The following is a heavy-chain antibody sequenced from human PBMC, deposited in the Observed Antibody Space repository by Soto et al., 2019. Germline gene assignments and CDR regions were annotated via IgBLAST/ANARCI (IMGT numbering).Heavy chain of an antibody. CDR1: GGTFSSYA. Sequence: SVKVSCKASGGTFSSYAISWVRQAPGQGLEWMGGIIPIFGTANYAQKFQGRVTITADESTSTAYMELSSLRSEDTAVYYCASNPIGYYDSSGYYSTHFDYWGQGTLVTVSS. V-gene: IGHV1-69*13. CDR3: ASNPIGYYDSSGYYSTHFDY. CDR2: IIPIFGTA. J-gene: IGHJ4*02. D-gene: IGHD3-22*01.